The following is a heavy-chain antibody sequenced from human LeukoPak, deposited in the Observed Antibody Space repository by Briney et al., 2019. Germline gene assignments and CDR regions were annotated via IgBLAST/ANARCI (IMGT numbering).Heavy chain of an antibody. D-gene: IGHD6-19*01. J-gene: IGHJ4*02. Sequence: ASVKVSCKASGGTFSSYAISWVRQAPGQGLEWMGGIIPIFGTANYAQKFQGRVTITADESTSTAYMELSSLRSEDTAVYYCARGYRGGQWLVKTPYYFDYWGQGTLVTVSS. CDR1: GGTFSSYA. CDR2: IIPIFGTA. CDR3: ARGYRGGQWLVKTPYYFDY. V-gene: IGHV1-69*13.